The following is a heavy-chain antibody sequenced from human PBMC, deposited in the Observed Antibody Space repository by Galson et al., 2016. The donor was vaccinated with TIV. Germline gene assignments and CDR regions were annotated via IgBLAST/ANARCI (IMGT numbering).Heavy chain of an antibody. CDR1: GFIFSNYD. Sequence: SLRLSCAASGFIFSNYDLHWFRQITGKGLEWVSSIGTLGDTYYPRSVKGRFTISSENATSSLYLQMNSLRAGDTAVYFCVRGGDINCENDCNLGALDIWGQGTRVTVSS. CDR3: VRGGDINCENDCNLGALDI. CDR2: IGTLGDT. J-gene: IGHJ3*02. V-gene: IGHV3-13*01. D-gene: IGHD2-21*02.